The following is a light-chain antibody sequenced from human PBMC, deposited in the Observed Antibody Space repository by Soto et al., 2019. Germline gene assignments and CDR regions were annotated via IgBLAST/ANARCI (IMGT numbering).Light chain of an antibody. CDR3: QHLHSYPLT. Sequence: DIQMTQSPSTLSGSVGDRVTITCRASQTISSWLAWYQQKPGKAPKLLIYKASTLKSGVPSRFSGSGSGTEFTLTISSLQPEDFATYYCQHLHSYPLTFGQGTRLEI. CDR2: KAS. CDR1: QTISSW. V-gene: IGKV1-5*03. J-gene: IGKJ5*01.